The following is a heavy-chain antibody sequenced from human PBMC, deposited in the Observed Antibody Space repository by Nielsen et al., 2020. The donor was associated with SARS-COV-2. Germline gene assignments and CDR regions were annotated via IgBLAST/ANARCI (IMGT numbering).Heavy chain of an antibody. V-gene: IGHV3-9*01. CDR3: AKADYYGSGSPPDY. Sequence: SLKISCAASGFTFDDYAMHWVRQAPGRGLEWVSGISGNSGSIGYADSVKGRFTISRDNAKNSLYLQMNSLRAEDTALYYCAKADYYGSGSPPDYWGQGTLVTVSS. CDR1: GFTFDDYA. CDR2: ISGNSGSI. J-gene: IGHJ4*02. D-gene: IGHD3-10*01.